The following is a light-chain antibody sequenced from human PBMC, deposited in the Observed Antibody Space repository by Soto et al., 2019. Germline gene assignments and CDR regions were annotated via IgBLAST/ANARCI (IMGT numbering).Light chain of an antibody. CDR2: DAS. Sequence: IQMTQSPSSLSASVGDRVTITCQASQDITNYLIWYQQKPGKAPTVLIYDASSLGTGVSSRFSGSGSGTHFTLTISSLQPEDIATYYCQQFDSVPCTFGQGTKLEIK. V-gene: IGKV1-33*01. J-gene: IGKJ2*02. CDR3: QQFDSVPCT. CDR1: QDITNY.